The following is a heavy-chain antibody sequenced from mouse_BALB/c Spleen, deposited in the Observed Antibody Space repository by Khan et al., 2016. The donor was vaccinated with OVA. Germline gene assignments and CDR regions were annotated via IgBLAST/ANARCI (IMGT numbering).Heavy chain of an antibody. J-gene: IGHJ3*01. Sequence: QVQLKESGAELVRPGASVTLSCKASGYTFPDYALHWVKQTPVYGLEWIGVIDPKTGVTAYNQKFKGTATLTADKSSSTAYMELRSLTSEDSAVYYCTRSTFAYWGQGTLVTVSA. CDR1: GYTFPDYA. V-gene: IGHV1-15*01. CDR2: IDPKTGVT. CDR3: TRSTFAY.